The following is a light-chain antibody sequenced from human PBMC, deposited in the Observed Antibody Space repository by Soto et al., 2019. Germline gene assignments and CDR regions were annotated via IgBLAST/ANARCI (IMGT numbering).Light chain of an antibody. V-gene: IGKV3-11*01. Sequence: EIVLTQSPATLSLSPGERATLSSRASQSVSSYLALYQQKPGQAPSLLIYDASNRATGIPAMFSGSGSGTDFTLTISSLEPEYFAVYYCQQRSNWPSFGQGTRLEIK. J-gene: IGKJ5*01. CDR1: QSVSSY. CDR2: DAS. CDR3: QQRSNWPS.